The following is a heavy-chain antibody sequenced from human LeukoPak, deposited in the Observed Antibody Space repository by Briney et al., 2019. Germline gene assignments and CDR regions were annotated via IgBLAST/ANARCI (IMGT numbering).Heavy chain of an antibody. D-gene: IGHD2-2*01. CDR2: IYTSGST. CDR3: ARDLGSRYCSSTSCLYHFDY. V-gene: IGHV4-4*07. CDR1: GGSISSYF. Sequence: SETLSLTCTVSGGSISSYFWSWIRQPAGKGLECIGRIYTSGSTNYNPSLKSRVTMSVDTSKNQISLKLSSVTAADTAVYYCARDLGSRYCSSTSCLYHFDYWGQGTLVTVSS. J-gene: IGHJ4*02.